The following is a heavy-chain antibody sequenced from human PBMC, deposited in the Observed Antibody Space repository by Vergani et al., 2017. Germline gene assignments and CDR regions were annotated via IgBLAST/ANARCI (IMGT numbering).Heavy chain of an antibody. D-gene: IGHD1-26*01. CDR1: GFTFSSYW. Sequence: EVQLVESGGGLVQPGGSLRLSCAASGFTFSSYWMSWVRQAPGKGLEWVANIKQDGSEKYYVDSVKGRFTISRDNAKNSLYLQMNSLRPEDTAVYYCAREGGFCVMDVWGQGTTVTVSS. V-gene: IGHV3-7*01. CDR2: IKQDGSEK. CDR3: AREGGFCVMDV. J-gene: IGHJ6*02.